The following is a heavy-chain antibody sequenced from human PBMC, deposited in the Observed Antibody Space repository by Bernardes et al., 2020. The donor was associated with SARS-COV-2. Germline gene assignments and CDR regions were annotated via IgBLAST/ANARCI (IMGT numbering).Heavy chain of an antibody. CDR3: AKARGYTYYPPSDY. Sequence: GGSLRLSCAASEFTFRSYAMSWVRQAPGKGPEWVSSISGGGGTTYYADSVKGRFTISRDNYKNTLYLQMNSLRGEDTAVYYCAKARGYTYYPPSDYWGKGTLVTVSS. D-gene: IGHD5-12*01. V-gene: IGHV3-23*01. CDR1: EFTFRSYA. CDR2: ISGGGGTT. J-gene: IGHJ4*02.